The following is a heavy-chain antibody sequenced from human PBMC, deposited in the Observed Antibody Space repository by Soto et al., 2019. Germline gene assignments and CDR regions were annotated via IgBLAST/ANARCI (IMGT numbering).Heavy chain of an antibody. D-gene: IGHD6-6*01. CDR3: ARGGPAYSSSSSGHFDY. V-gene: IGHV1-69*13. CDR2: IIPIFGTA. CDR1: GGTFSSYA. J-gene: IGHJ4*02. Sequence: SVKVSCKASGGTFSSYAISWVRQAPGQGLEWMGGIIPIFGTANYAQKFQGRVTITADESTSTAYMELSSLRSEDTAVYYCARGGPAYSSSSSGHFDYWGQGTLVTV.